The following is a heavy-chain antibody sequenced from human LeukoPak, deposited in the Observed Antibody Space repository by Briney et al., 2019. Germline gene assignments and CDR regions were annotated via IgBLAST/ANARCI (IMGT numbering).Heavy chain of an antibody. D-gene: IGHD3-22*01. CDR2: IYYSGST. Sequence: SETLSLTCTVSGVSISSYYWSWIRQPPGKGLEWIGYIYYSGSTNYNPSLKSRVTISVDTSKNQFSLKLSSVTAADTAVYYCARLWSSYDSSGSYSFDYWGQGTLVTVSS. CDR3: ARLWSSYDSSGSYSFDY. CDR1: GVSISSYY. J-gene: IGHJ4*02. V-gene: IGHV4-59*08.